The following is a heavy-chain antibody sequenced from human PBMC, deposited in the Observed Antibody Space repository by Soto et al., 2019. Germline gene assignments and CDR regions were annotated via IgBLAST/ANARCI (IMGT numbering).Heavy chain of an antibody. CDR2: ISYDGSNK. CDR1: GFTFSSYG. D-gene: IGHD1-1*01. V-gene: IGHV3-30*18. Sequence: SGGSLRLSCAASGFTFSSYGMHWVRQAPGKGLEWVAVISYDGSNKYYADSVKGRFTISRDNSKNTLYLQMNSLRAEDTAVYYCAKDGNDGTNYVLPTGYWGQGTLVTVSS. J-gene: IGHJ4*02. CDR3: AKDGNDGTNYVLPTGY.